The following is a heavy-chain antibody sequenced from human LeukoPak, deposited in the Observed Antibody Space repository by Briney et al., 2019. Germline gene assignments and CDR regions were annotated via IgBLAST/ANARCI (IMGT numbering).Heavy chain of an antibody. J-gene: IGHJ4*02. Sequence: PGGSLRLSCAGSEFSFSDYYMSWIRQSSGKGLEWVSYISSGSSYIKYADSVKGRFTISRDNSKNTLYLQMNSLRAEDTAVYYCAKDRGYGPSFDYWGQGTLVTVSS. CDR3: AKDRGYGPSFDY. D-gene: IGHD5-18*01. CDR2: ISSGSSYI. V-gene: IGHV3-11*05. CDR1: EFSFSDYY.